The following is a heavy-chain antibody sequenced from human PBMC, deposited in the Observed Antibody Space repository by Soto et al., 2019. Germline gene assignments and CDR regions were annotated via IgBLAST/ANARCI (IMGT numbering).Heavy chain of an antibody. Sequence: ETLSLTCAVYGGSFSGYYWSWIRQPPGKGLEWIGEINHSGSTNYNPSLKSRVTISVDTSKNQFSLKLSSVTAADAAVYYCASGHFDIVVVPAAKPYYYYYYYGMDVWGQGTTVTVSS. CDR1: GGSFSGYY. V-gene: IGHV4-34*01. J-gene: IGHJ6*02. D-gene: IGHD2-2*02. CDR2: INHSGST. CDR3: ASGHFDIVVVPAAKPYYYYYYYGMDV.